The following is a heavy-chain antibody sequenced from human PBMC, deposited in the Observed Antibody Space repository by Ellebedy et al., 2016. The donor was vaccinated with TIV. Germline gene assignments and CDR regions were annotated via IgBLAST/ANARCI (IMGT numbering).Heavy chain of an antibody. CDR3: ARGGFAGPS. CDR1: GFTFSSYW. V-gene: IGHV3-74*01. CDR2: INTDGSST. J-gene: IGHJ3*01. D-gene: IGHD2-21*01. Sequence: GGSLRLXXAASGFTFSSYWMHWVRQAPGKGLVWVSRINTDGSSTSYADSVRGRFTISRDNAKNTLYLQMNSLRAEDTAVYYCARGGFAGPSWGQGTMVTVSS.